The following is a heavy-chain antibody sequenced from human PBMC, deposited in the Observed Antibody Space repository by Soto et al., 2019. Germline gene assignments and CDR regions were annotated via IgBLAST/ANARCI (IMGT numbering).Heavy chain of an antibody. V-gene: IGHV3-48*01. CDR1: GFTFGSYS. CDR2: ISSSSSSI. CDR3: ARSRANWFAP. Sequence: GGSLSLSCSSFGFTFGSYSLNWARQAPGKGLEWVSYISSSSSSIYYADSVKGRFTISRDNAKNQFSLKLSSVTAADTPVYYCARSRANWFAPWGQGTLVTVSS. J-gene: IGHJ5*02.